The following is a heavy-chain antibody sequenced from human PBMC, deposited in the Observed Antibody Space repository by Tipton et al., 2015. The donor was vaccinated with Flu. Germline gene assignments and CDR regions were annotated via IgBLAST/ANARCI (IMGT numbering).Heavy chain of an antibody. J-gene: IGHJ5*01. CDR1: GGSIISSSFY. CDR3: ARDVFPYWFDS. CDR2: IYYSGNT. Sequence: TLSLTCTVSGGSIISSSFYWGWIRQPPGKGLEWIGNIYYSGNTYYNPSLKSRVTVSADTAKNQFSLKMTSVTAADTAFYYCARDVFPYWFDSWGQGTLVTVSS. V-gene: IGHV4-39*07. D-gene: IGHD3-3*01.